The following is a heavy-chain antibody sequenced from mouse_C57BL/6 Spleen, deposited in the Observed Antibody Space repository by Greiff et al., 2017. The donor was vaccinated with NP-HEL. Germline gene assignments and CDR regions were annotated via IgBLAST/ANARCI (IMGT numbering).Heavy chain of an antibody. Sequence: EVKLMESGGGLVKPGGSLKLSCAASGFTFSDYGMHWVRQAPEKGLEWVAYISSGSSTIYYADTVKGRFTIYRDNAKNTLFLQMTSLRSEDTAMYYCARRGYDGVYWYFDVWGTGTTVTVSS. CDR1: GFTFSDYG. J-gene: IGHJ1*03. D-gene: IGHD2-2*01. CDR2: ISSGSSTI. CDR3: ARRGYDGVYWYFDV. V-gene: IGHV5-17*01.